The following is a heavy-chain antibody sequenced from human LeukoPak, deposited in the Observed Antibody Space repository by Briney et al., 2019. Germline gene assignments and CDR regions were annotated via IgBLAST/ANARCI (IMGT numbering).Heavy chain of an antibody. CDR1: GFTFTNYA. V-gene: IGHV3-23*01. Sequence: QPGGSLRLSCEGSGFTFTNYAITWVPQAPGKGLEWVSSISASGLMTYYADSVKGRFTVSRDNSKNSLYLQMSSLTAADTAVYYCAKDRSIGTYYTFDHWGQGTLVTVSS. D-gene: IGHD1-26*01. J-gene: IGHJ4*02. CDR3: AKDRSIGTYYTFDH. CDR2: ISASGLMT.